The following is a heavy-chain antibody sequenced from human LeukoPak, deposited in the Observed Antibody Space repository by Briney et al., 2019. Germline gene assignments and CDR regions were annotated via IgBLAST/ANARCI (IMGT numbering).Heavy chain of an antibody. CDR3: ARENYGSGSDY. V-gene: IGHV3-33*01. CDR2: IWYDGSNK. D-gene: IGHD3-10*01. J-gene: IGHJ4*02. Sequence: GSLRLSXAXSGFTFXSYGMHWVRQAPGKGLEWVAVIWYDGSNKYYADSVKGRFTISRDNSKNTLYLQMNSLRAEDTAVYYCARENYGSGSDYWGQGTLVTVSS. CDR1: GFTFXSYG.